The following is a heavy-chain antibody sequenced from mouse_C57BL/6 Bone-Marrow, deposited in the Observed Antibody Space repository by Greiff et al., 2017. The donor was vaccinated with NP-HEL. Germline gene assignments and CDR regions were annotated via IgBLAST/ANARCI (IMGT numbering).Heavy chain of an antibody. J-gene: IGHJ3*01. V-gene: IGHV1-59*01. Sequence: QVQLQQPGAELVRPGTSVKLSCKASGYTFTSYWMHWVKQRPGQGLEWIGVIDPSDSYTNYNQKFKGKATLTVDTSSSTAYMQLSGLTSEDSAVYYCARTLFAYWGQGTLVTVSA. CDR3: ARTLFAY. CDR1: GYTFTSYW. CDR2: IDPSDSYT.